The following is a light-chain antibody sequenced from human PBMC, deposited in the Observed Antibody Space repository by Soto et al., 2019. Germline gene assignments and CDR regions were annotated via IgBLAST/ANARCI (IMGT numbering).Light chain of an antibody. V-gene: IGKV1-5*03. CDR1: QHFNDW. CDR2: KAS. CDR3: QHYQHYPWT. J-gene: IGKJ1*01. Sequence: DIQMTQSPSMLSASVGDRVIMTCRASQHFNDWLAWYHQRPGKSPYLLIYKASNLQGGVPSRFSGTRFGAEFTLTIRSLQPDDLGTYYCQHYQHYPWTFGQGTRVEV.